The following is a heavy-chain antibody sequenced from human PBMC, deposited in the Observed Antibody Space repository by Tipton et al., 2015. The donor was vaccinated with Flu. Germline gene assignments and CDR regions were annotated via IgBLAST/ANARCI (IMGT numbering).Heavy chain of an antibody. Sequence: QLVQSGAEVKKPGSSVKVSCKASGGTFSSYAISWVRQAPGQGLEWMGGIIPIFGTANYAQKFQGRVTITADESTSTAYMELSSLRSEDTAVYYCARAVGSYCSSTSCYRIGDAFDIWGQGTMVTVSS. CDR2: IIPIFGTA. D-gene: IGHD2-2*01. CDR1: GGTFSSYA. CDR3: ARAVGSYCSSTSCYRIGDAFDI. V-gene: IGHV1-69*01. J-gene: IGHJ3*02.